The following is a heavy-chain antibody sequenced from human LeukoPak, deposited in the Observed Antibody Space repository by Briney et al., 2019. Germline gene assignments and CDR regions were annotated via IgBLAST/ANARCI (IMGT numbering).Heavy chain of an antibody. V-gene: IGHV3-30*02. CDR2: IRYDGSNK. CDR3: AKATYYYDSSGYYWRGAEDY. J-gene: IGHJ4*02. CDR1: GFTFSSYG. D-gene: IGHD3-22*01. Sequence: GGSLRLSCAASGFTFSSYGMHWVRQAPGKGLEWVAFIRYDGSNKYYADSVKGRFTISRDNSKNTLYLQMNSLRAEDTAVYYCAKATYYYDSSGYYWRGAEDYWGQGTLVTVSS.